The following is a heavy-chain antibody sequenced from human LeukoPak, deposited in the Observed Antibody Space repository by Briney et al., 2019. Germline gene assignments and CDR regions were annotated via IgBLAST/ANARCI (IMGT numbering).Heavy chain of an antibody. J-gene: IGHJ4*02. D-gene: IGHD1-7*01. CDR1: GGSISSSSYY. V-gene: IGHV4-39*07. Sequence: SETLSLTCTVSGGSISSSSYYWGWIRQPPGKGLEWIGSIYYSGSTYYNPSLKSRVTISVDTSKNQFSLKLSSVTAADTAVYYCARDITGTTPFDYWGQGTLVTVSS. CDR3: ARDITGTTPFDY. CDR2: IYYSGST.